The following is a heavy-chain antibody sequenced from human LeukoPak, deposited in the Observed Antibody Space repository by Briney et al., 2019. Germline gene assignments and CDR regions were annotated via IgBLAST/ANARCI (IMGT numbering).Heavy chain of an antibody. Sequence: PGGSLRLSCTASGFTFGDYAMSWVRQAPGKGLEWVGFIRSKAYGGTTEYAASVKGRFTISRDDSKSIAYLQMNSLKTEDTAVYYCTRGPYCSSTSCYWGFDPWGQGTLVTVSS. J-gene: IGHJ5*02. CDR3: TRGPYCSSTSCYWGFDP. CDR1: GFTFGDYA. D-gene: IGHD2-2*01. V-gene: IGHV3-49*04. CDR2: IRSKAYGGTT.